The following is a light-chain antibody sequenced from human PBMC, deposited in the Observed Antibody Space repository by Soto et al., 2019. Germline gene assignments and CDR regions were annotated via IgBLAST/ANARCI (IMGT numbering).Light chain of an antibody. CDR2: RAS. J-gene: IGKJ1*01. Sequence: DIEMTQSPYTLSASLGDRVTISCRASQSITDRLVWYQQKPGKAPKLLIYRASTWASGVPARFSGSGSGTEFTLTISSLQPEDFATYFCQQYNSYPWTFGQGTKVDIK. V-gene: IGKV1-5*01. CDR3: QQYNSYPWT. CDR1: QSITDR.